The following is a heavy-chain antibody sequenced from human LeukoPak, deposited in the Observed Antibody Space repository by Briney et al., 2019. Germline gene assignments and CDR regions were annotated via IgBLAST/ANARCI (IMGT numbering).Heavy chain of an antibody. V-gene: IGHV1-2*02. CDR1: GYTFTGYY. D-gene: IGHD3-9*01. CDR2: INPNSGGT. CDR3: ARGHQLRYFDGSPSTNLDY. J-gene: IGHJ4*02. Sequence: ASVKVSCRASGYTFTGYYMHWVRQAPGQGLEWMGWINPNSGGTNYAQKFQGRVTMTRDTPISTAYMELSRLRSDDTAVYYCARGHQLRYFDGSPSTNLDYWGQGTLVTVSS.